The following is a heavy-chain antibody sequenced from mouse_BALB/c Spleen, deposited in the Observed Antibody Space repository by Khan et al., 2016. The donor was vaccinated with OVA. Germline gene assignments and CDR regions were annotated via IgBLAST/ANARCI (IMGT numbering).Heavy chain of an antibody. J-gene: IGHJ4*01. V-gene: IGHV1-4*01. CDR1: GYTFTSHT. D-gene: IGHD2-14*01. Sequence: QVQLKQSGAELARPGASVKMSCKASGYTFTSHTMHWVKQRPGQGLEWIGYINPRSDYTQYNQKFNDKATLTADISSSTAYMQLSSLTSEDSAVYYCARRTTEDALDYWGQGTSVTVSS. CDR2: INPRSDYT. CDR3: ARRTTEDALDY.